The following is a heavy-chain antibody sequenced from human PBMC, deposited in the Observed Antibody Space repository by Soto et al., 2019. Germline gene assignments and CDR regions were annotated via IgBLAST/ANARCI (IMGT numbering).Heavy chain of an antibody. CDR3: ARGKRRGSYGSGSSHVDY. J-gene: IGHJ4*01. CDR2: INHSGST. V-gene: IGHV4-34*01. Sequence: SETLSLTCAVYGGSFSGYYWSWIRQPPGKGLEWIGEINHSGSTNYNPSLKSRVTISVDTSKNQFSLKLSSVTAADTAVYYCARGKRRGSYGSGSSHVDYWGHGTLVTFSS. CDR1: GGSFSGYY. D-gene: IGHD3-10*01.